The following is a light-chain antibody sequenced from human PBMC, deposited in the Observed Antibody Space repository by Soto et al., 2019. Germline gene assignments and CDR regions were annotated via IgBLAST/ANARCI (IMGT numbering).Light chain of an antibody. CDR2: GAS. CDR3: QQTNTFLPLT. Sequence: DIQMTQSPSSVSASVGDRVTITCRASPGISNWLAWYQQQPGKAPKLPIYGASSLQSGVPSRFSGGGAGTHFTLIISSQQPEDFATDYCQQTNTFLPLTFGGGTKVEI. J-gene: IGKJ4*01. CDR1: PGISNW. V-gene: IGKV1-12*01.